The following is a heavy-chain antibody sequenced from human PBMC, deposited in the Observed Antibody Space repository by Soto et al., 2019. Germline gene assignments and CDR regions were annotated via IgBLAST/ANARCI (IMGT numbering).Heavy chain of an antibody. CDR3: ARSAYDSSGYSQNPTDY. D-gene: IGHD3-22*01. CDR2: INHSGST. CDR1: GGSFSGYY. Sequence: QVQLQQWGAGLLKPSETLSLTCAVYGGSFSGYYWSWIRQHPGKGLEWIGEINHSGSTNYNPSLKSRVPISVDTYKNQVSLKLSSVTAADTAVYYCARSAYDSSGYSQNPTDYWGQGTLVTVS. V-gene: IGHV4-34*01. J-gene: IGHJ4*02.